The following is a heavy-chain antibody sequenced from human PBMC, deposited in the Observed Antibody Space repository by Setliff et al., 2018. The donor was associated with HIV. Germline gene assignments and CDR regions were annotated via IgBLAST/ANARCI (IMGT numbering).Heavy chain of an antibody. V-gene: IGHV4-4*08. J-gene: IGHJ4*02. CDR2: IQASGIT. Sequence: SETLSLTCAVSGGSISNHWWSWFRQPPGKGLEWIAYIQASGITNHKPSLKSRATISVDTSKNQFSLTLSSVTAADTAVYFCARIRISGSYRYFDYWGQGTLVTVSS. CDR3: ARIRISGSYRYFDY. D-gene: IGHD1-26*01. CDR1: GGSISNHW.